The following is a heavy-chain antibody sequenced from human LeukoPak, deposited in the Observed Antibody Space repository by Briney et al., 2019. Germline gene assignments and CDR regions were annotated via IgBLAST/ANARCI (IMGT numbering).Heavy chain of an antibody. J-gene: IGHJ4*02. D-gene: IGHD3-22*01. CDR1: GFTFTSYS. V-gene: IGHV3-7*01. CDR3: ARSSGYYQPFDY. CDR2: IKQDGSEK. Sequence: GGSLRLSCAASGFTFTSYSMNWVRQAPGKGLEWVANIKQDGSEKYYVDSVKGRFTISRDNAKNSLYLQMNSLRAEDTAVYYCARSSGYYQPFDYWGQGTLVTVSS.